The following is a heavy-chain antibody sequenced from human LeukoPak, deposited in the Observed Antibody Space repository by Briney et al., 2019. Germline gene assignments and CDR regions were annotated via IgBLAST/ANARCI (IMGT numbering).Heavy chain of an antibody. J-gene: IGHJ4*02. CDR2: INHSGST. D-gene: IGHD5-24*01. Sequence: SETLSLTCAVYGGSFSGYYWSWIRQPPGKGLEWVWEINHSGSTNYNPSLKRRVTMSVDMSKNQFSLKLSSVTAADTAVYYCARGRGYNSFDYWGQGTLVTVSS. CDR3: ARGRGYNSFDY. V-gene: IGHV4-34*01. CDR1: GGSFSGYY.